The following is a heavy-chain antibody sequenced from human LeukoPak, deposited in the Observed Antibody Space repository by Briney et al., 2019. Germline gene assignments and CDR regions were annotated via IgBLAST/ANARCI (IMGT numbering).Heavy chain of an antibody. CDR2: INPNSGGT. CDR3: ARGEGISITIFGVVLDY. Sequence: GASVKVSCKASGYTFTGYYMHWVRQAPGQGLEWMGWINPNSGGTNYAQKFHGRVTMTRDTSISTAYMELSRLRSDDTAVYYCARGEGISITIFGVVLDYWGQGTLVTVSS. J-gene: IGHJ4*02. CDR1: GYTFTGYY. D-gene: IGHD3-3*01. V-gene: IGHV1-2*02.